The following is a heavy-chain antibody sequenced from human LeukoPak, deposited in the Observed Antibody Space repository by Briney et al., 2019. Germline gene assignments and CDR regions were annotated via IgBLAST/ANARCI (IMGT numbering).Heavy chain of an antibody. V-gene: IGHV1-3*01. Sequence: KFQGRVTITRDTSASTGYMELSSLRSEDTAVYYCARGSYCYTNDYWGQGTLVTVSS. D-gene: IGHD3-16*02. CDR3: ARGSYCYTNDY. J-gene: IGHJ4*02.